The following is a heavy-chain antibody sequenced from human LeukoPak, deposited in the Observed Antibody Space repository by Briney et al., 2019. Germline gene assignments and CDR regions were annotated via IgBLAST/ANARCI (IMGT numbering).Heavy chain of an antibody. Sequence: PGGSLRLSCAASGFTVSSNYMSWVRQAPGKGLEWVSVIYSGGSTYYADSVKGRFTISRDNSKNTLYLQMNSLRAEDTAVYYCAKGLIAAAGFGAFDIWGQGTMVTVSS. J-gene: IGHJ3*02. CDR1: GFTVSSNY. V-gene: IGHV3-53*01. D-gene: IGHD6-13*01. CDR2: IYSGGST. CDR3: AKGLIAAAGFGAFDI.